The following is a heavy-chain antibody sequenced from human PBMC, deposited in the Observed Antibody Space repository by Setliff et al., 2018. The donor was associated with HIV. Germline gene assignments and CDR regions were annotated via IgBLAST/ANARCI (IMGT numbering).Heavy chain of an antibody. CDR2: IFPGDSDT. CDR3: ARAYSSRGGADY. Sequence: GESLKISCKGSGYSFTTYWIVWVRQMPGKGLEWMGIIFPGDSDTRYSPSFQGHVTFSVDKSISVAYLHWSSLKASDTAKYYCARAYSSRGGADYWGRGTLVTVSS. D-gene: IGHD6-19*01. J-gene: IGHJ4*02. V-gene: IGHV5-51*01. CDR1: GYSFTTYW.